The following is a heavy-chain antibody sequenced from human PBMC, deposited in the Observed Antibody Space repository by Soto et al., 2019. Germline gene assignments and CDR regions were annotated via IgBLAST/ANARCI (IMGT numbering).Heavy chain of an antibody. CDR2: LYWTGDK. CDR3: AHRPRTGSDNFYFEV. CDR1: GFSISTSVED. J-gene: IGHJ4*02. Sequence: QFTLKESGPALVKSTQTTTLTCSVSGFSISTSVEDVGWIRPPPVKAMEWLALLYWTGDKRYSPSLECRLTITKVTSKKQVVLLMTNLDPADTATYYCAHRPRTGSDNFYFEVWGQGSLVSVS. V-gene: IGHV2-5*01. D-gene: IGHD2-21*02.